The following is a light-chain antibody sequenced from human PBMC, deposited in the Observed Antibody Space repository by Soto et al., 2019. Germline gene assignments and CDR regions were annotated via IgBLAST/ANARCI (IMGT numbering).Light chain of an antibody. V-gene: IGLV2-14*03. Sequence: QSVLTQPASVSGSPGQSITISCAGISNDFGGYNYVSWYQQHPGRVPKLLIYDDSNRPSGVSNRFSGSKSGNTASLTISGLQAEDESDSYCASYTYTSPYVFGIGTKLTVL. J-gene: IGLJ1*01. CDR1: SNDFGGYNY. CDR3: ASYTYTSPYV. CDR2: DDS.